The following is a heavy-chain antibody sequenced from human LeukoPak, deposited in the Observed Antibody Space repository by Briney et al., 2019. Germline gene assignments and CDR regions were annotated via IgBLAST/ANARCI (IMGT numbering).Heavy chain of an antibody. D-gene: IGHD2-21*02. Sequence: GGSLRLSCAASGFTFSSYAMSWVRQAPGKGLEWVSAISGSGGSTYYADSVKGRFTISRDNSKNTLYLQMNSLRAEDTAVYYCARPLVTGYYYYGMDVWGQGTTVTVSS. V-gene: IGHV3-23*01. CDR1: GFTFSSYA. J-gene: IGHJ6*02. CDR3: ARPLVTGYYYYGMDV. CDR2: ISGSGGST.